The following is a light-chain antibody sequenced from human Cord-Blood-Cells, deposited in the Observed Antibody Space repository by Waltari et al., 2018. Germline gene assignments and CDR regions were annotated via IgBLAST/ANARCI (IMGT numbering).Light chain of an antibody. CDR3: SSYAGSNNVV. V-gene: IGLV2-8*01. J-gene: IGLJ2*01. CDR1: SSDVGGYNY. Sequence: QSALTQSPSASGSPGQSVTISCTGTSSDVGGYNYFSWYQQHPGKAPKLMIYEVSKRPSGVPDRFSGSKSGNTASLTVSGLQAEDEADYYCSSYAGSNNVVFGGGTKLTVL. CDR2: EVS.